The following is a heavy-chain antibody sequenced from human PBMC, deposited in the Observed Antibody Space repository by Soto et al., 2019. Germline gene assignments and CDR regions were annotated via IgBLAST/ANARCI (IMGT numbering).Heavy chain of an antibody. CDR3: ARSIVVVTALDY. CDR1: GYTFTSYA. D-gene: IGHD2-21*02. V-gene: IGHV1-3*01. J-gene: IGHJ4*02. CDR2: INAGNGNT. Sequence: ASVKPSCKDCGYTFTSYAMHWVRQAPGQRLEWMGWINAGNGNTKYSQKFQGRVTITRDTSASTAYMELSSLRSEDTAVYYCARSIVVVTALDYWGQGTLVTVSS.